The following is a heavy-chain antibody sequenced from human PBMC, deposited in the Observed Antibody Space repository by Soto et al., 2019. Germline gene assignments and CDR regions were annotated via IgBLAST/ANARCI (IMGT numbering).Heavy chain of an antibody. CDR2: VSTSCSTV. J-gene: IGHJ6*02. D-gene: IGHD6-13*01. Sequence: GGSLRLSCAASGFTFNDYYMNWIRQAPGKGLEWISYVSTSCSTVYYADSVKGRFTISRDNAKNSLFLQMNSLRAEDTAVYYGAKVGYSSSWSPSWYYGMDVWGQGTTVIVSS. CDR1: GFTFNDYY. CDR3: AKVGYSSSWSPSWYYGMDV. V-gene: IGHV3-11*01.